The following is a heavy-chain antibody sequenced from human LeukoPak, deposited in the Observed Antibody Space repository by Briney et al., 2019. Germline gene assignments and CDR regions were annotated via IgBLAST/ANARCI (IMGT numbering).Heavy chain of an antibody. Sequence: PGGSLRLSCIVSGFTFSSCGMHWVRQAAGKGLEWVAVISSDGNNKYYADSVKGRFTISRDNSKNTLYLQMNSLRADDTAVYYCAKYYDLFTGYYAIDPWGQGTLVIVSS. D-gene: IGHD3-9*01. J-gene: IGHJ5*02. CDR2: ISSDGNNK. CDR3: AKYYDLFTGYYAIDP. CDR1: GFTFSSCG. V-gene: IGHV3-30*18.